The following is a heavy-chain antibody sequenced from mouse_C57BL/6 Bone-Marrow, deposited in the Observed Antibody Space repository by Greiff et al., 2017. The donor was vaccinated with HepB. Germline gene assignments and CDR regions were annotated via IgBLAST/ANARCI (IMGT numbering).Heavy chain of an antibody. CDR3: ARDLIATVVATYDY. Sequence: DVKLVESGGGLVKPGGSLKLSCAASGFTFSSYAMSWVRQTPEKRLEWVATISDGGSYTYYPDNVKGRFTISRDNAKNNLYLQMSHLKSEDTAMYDCARDLIATVVATYDYWGQGTTLTVSS. CDR1: GFTFSSYA. D-gene: IGHD1-1*01. J-gene: IGHJ2*01. V-gene: IGHV5-4*01. CDR2: ISDGGSYT.